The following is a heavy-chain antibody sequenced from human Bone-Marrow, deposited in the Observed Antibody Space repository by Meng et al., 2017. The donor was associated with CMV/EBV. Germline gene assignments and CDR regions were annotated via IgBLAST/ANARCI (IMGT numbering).Heavy chain of an antibody. D-gene: IGHD3-3*01. CDR1: GYTFTDYY. CDR3: ARHQTPNGITIFGVVTDLSSGMDV. J-gene: IGHJ6*02. Sequence: ASVKVSCKASGYTFTDYYMHWVRQAPGQGLEWMGWINPNSGGTNYAQKFQGRVTMTRDTSISTAYMELSRLRSEDTAVYYCARHQTPNGITIFGVVTDLSSGMDVWGQGTTVTVSS. V-gene: IGHV1-2*02. CDR2: INPNSGGT.